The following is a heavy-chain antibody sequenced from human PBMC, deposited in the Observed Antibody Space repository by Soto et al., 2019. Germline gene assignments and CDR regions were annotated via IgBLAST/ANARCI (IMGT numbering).Heavy chain of an antibody. J-gene: IGHJ4*02. CDR2: ISAYNGNT. V-gene: IGHV1-18*01. D-gene: IGHD1-26*01. CDR1: GYTFTSYG. Sequence: QVQLVQSGAEVKKPGASVKVSCKASGYTFTSYGISWVRQAPGQGLEWMGWISAYNGNTNSAQKLQGRVTMTTDTSTSTAYMELRSLRSDDTAVYYCAREQGAISGCYYVPPFDYWGQGTLVTVSS. CDR3: AREQGAISGCYYVPPFDY.